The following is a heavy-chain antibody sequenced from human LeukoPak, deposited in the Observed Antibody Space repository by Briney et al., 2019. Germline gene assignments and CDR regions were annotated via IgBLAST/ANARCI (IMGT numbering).Heavy chain of an antibody. CDR1: GFTFSSYS. V-gene: IGHV3-21*01. D-gene: IGHD3-22*01. J-gene: IGHJ5*02. CDR2: ISSSSSYI. CDR3: ASFVHYDSNRGANWFDP. Sequence: KAGGSLRLSCAASGFTFSSYSMNWVRQAPGKGLEWVSSISSSSSYIYYADSVKGRFTISRDNAKNSLYLQMNSLRAEDTAVYYCASFVHYDSNRGANWFDPWGQGTLVTVSS.